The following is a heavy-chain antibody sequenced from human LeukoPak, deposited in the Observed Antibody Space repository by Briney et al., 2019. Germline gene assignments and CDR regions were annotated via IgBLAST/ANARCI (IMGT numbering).Heavy chain of an antibody. CDR1: GFTLSSYW. CDR3: ARDREQDDAFDI. Sequence: GGSLRLSCAASGFTLSSYWMHCVRQAPGKGLVWVSRINTDGSTTRYPDSVKGRFTISRDNAKNTLYLQMNSLRAEDTAVYYCARDREQDDAFDIWGQGTMVTVSS. CDR2: INTDGSTT. D-gene: IGHD1-26*01. V-gene: IGHV3-74*01. J-gene: IGHJ3*02.